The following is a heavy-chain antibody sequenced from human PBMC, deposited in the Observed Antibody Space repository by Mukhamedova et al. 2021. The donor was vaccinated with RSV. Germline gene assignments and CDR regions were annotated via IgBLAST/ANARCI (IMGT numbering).Heavy chain of an antibody. Sequence: IHQPPVEGLEWIGTIYYSGTTYYNPSLKSRVTISVDTSKNQFSLNLGSVTAADTAVYYCARLSDSGAYVDYWGQGTLVTVSS. J-gene: IGHJ4*02. V-gene: IGHV4-39*01. CDR2: IYYSGTT. D-gene: IGHD1-26*01. CDR3: ARLSDSGAYVDY.